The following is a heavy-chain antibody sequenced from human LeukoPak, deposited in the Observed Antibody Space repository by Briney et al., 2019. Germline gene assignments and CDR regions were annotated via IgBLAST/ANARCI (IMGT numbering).Heavy chain of an antibody. Sequence: ASVKVSCKASGYTFTGDYMHWVRQGPGQGLEWVGWINTKTGATNIAQKFQGRVTMTRATSVNTAYIDVSRLTSDDTAVYFCARGVGACPNWGQGTLVTVSS. V-gene: IGHV1-2*02. CDR1: GYTFTGDY. J-gene: IGHJ4*02. CDR3: ARGVGACPN. CDR2: INTKTGAT. D-gene: IGHD3-16*01.